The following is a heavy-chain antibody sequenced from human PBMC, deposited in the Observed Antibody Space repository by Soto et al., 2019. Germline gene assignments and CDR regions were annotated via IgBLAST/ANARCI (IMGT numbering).Heavy chain of an antibody. CDR2: IIPIFGTA. J-gene: IGHJ6*02. D-gene: IGHD3-10*01. CDR3: ARSIKWFGELSHYYYYYGMDV. CDR1: GGTFSSYA. V-gene: IGHV1-69*13. Sequence: ASVKVSCKASGGTFSSYAISWVRQAPGQGLEWMGGIIPIFGTANYAQKFQGRVTITADESTSTAYMELSSLRSEDTAVYYCARSIKWFGELSHYYYYYGMDVWGQGTTVTVSS.